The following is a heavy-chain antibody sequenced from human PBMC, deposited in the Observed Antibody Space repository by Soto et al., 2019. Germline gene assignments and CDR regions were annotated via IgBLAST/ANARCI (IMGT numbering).Heavy chain of an antibody. D-gene: IGHD3-22*01. CDR1: GYSFTSYW. Sequence: GESLKISCKGSGYSFTSYWIGWVRQMPGKGREWMGIIYPGDSDTRYSPSFQGQVTISADKSISTAYLQLSSLKASDTAMYYCARSEDYYDSSGYCPYYYGMDVWGEGTTVTVSS. V-gene: IGHV5-51*01. CDR3: ARSEDYYDSSGYCPYYYGMDV. CDR2: IYPGDSDT. J-gene: IGHJ6*04.